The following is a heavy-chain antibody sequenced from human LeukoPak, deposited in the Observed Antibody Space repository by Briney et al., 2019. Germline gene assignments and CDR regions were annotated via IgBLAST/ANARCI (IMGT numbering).Heavy chain of an antibody. CDR3: PRAAPPSSGRDFDY. J-gene: IGHJ4*02. CDR1: GYTFTSYG. D-gene: IGHD6-19*01. Sequence: ASVKVSCKASGYTFTSYGISWVRQAPGQGGEGMGWISAYNGNTNYAQKLQGRATMTTDTSTSTAYMELRSLRSDDTPVYYCPRAAPPSSGRDFDYWGQGTLVTVSS. V-gene: IGHV1-18*01. CDR2: ISAYNGNT.